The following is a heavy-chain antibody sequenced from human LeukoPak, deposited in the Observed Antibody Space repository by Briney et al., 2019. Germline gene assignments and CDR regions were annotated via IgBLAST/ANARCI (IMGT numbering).Heavy chain of an antibody. CDR3: ARDRGDSPTA. J-gene: IGHJ5*02. CDR1: GGSISSYY. V-gene: IGHV4-59*01. CDR2: IYYSEST. Sequence: SETLSLTCTVSGGSISSYYWSWIRQPPGKGLEWIGYIYYSESTNYNPSLKSRVTTSVDTSKNQFSLKLSSVTAADTAVYYCARDRGDSPTAWGQGTLVTVSS. D-gene: IGHD4-17*01.